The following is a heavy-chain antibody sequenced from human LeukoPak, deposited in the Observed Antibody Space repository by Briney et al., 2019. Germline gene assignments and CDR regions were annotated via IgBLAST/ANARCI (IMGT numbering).Heavy chain of an antibody. CDR2: INHSGST. Sequence: SETLSLTCAVYGGSFSGYYWSWIRQPPGKGLEWIGEINHSGSTNYNPSLKSRVTISVDTSKNQFSLQLNSVTPEDTAVYYCARDLRAYCGGCDWFDPWGQGTLVTVSS. J-gene: IGHJ5*02. CDR3: ARDLRAYCGGCDWFDP. D-gene: IGHD2-21*01. V-gene: IGHV4-34*01. CDR1: GGSFSGYY.